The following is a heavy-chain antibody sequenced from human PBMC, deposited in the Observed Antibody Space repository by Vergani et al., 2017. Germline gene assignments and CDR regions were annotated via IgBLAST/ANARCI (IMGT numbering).Heavy chain of an antibody. J-gene: IGHJ6*03. V-gene: IGHV4-34*01. Sequence: QVQLQQWGAGLLKPSETLSLTCAVYGGSFSGYYWSWIRQPPGKGLEWIGEINHSGSTNYNPSLKSRVTISVDTSKNQFSLKLSSVTAADTAVYYCAREYDFWSGYYTGYYYYYMVVWGKGTTVTVSS. CDR3: AREYDFWSGYYTGYYYYYMVV. CDR1: GGSFSGYY. CDR2: INHSGST. D-gene: IGHD3-3*01.